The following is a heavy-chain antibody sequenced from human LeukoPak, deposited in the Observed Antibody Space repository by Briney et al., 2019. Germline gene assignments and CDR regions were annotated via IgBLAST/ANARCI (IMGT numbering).Heavy chain of an antibody. Sequence: PGGSLSLSCAASGVPFSDYYMSWRRQGPGKGLQWVSYIGSGATITYYADSVKCRFTISRDNAKNSLYLQMNSLRVEDTVVYYCARILDGSHYYMDVWGKGTTVTVSS. V-gene: IGHV3-11*04. CDR2: IGSGATIT. CDR3: ARILDGSHYYMDV. CDR1: GVPFSDYY. J-gene: IGHJ6*03.